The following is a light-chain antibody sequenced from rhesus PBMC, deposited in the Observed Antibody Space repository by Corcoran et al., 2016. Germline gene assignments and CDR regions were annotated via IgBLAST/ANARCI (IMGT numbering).Light chain of an antibody. J-gene: IGLJ1*01. Sequence: QSALTQPPSVSTSPVQSVTISCTGTTNDIGDYSDVSWYHQYPGTTPRLLIFDVNQRPSGVSDRFSGSRSGNTASLTISEVRAEDEADYYCCSYSRGSAFVFGSGTRLSVL. V-gene: IGLV2S9*01. CDR2: DVN. CDR3: CSYSRGSAFV. CDR1: TNDIGDYSD.